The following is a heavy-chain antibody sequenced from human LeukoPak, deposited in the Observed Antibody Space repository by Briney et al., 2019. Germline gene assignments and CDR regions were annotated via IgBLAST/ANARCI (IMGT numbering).Heavy chain of an antibody. D-gene: IGHD4-17*01. CDR3: ARCPRDYGDYPYDY. CDR1: GGSISSYY. V-gene: IGHV4-59*08. J-gene: IGHJ4*02. CDR2: IYYSGST. Sequence: SETLSLTCTVSGGSISSYYWSWIRQPPGKGLEWIGYIYYSGSTNYNPSLKSRVTISVDTSKNQFPLKLSSVTAADTAVYYCARCPRDYGDYPYDYWGQGTLVTVSS.